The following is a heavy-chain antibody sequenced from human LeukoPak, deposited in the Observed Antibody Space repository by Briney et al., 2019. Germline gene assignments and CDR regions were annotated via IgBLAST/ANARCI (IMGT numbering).Heavy chain of an antibody. J-gene: IGHJ4*02. CDR2: IRNDGRNE. Sequence: GGSLRLSCAASRFTFSSYGMHWVRQAPGKGLQWVAFIRNDGRNEYYADSVKGRLTISRDNSKNTVYLQMNSLRAEDTAVYYCARDLYYYDSSGYGDYWGQGTLVTVSS. CDR3: ARDLYYYDSSGYGDY. D-gene: IGHD3-22*01. V-gene: IGHV3-30*02. CDR1: RFTFSSYG.